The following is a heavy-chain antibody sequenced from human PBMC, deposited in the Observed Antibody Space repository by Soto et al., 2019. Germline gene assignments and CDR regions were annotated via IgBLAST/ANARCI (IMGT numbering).Heavy chain of an antibody. D-gene: IGHD6-6*01. J-gene: IGHJ4*02. CDR2: IIPIFGTA. V-gene: IGHV1-69*06. CDR3: ARGIAARGYYFDY. Sequence: SVKVSCKASGGTFSSYAISWVRQAPGQGLEWMGGIIPIFGTANYAQKFQGRVTITADKSTSTAYMELSSLRSEDTAVYYCARGIAARGYYFDYWGQGTLVTVSS. CDR1: GGTFSSYA.